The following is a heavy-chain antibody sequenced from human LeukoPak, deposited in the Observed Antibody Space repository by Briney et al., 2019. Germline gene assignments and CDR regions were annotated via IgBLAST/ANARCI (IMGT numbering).Heavy chain of an antibody. J-gene: IGHJ4*02. Sequence: SVXVSCKASGGTFSSYAISWVRQAPGQGLEWMGGIIPIFGTANYAQKFQGRVTITADESTSTAYMELSSLRSEDTAVYYCASQPGYYDSSGLGWGQGTLVTVSS. CDR2: IIPIFGTA. V-gene: IGHV1-69*13. D-gene: IGHD3-22*01. CDR3: ASQPGYYDSSGLG. CDR1: GGTFSSYA.